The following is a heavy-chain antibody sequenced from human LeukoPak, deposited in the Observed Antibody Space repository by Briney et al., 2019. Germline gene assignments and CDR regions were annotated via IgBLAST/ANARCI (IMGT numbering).Heavy chain of an antibody. J-gene: IGHJ4*02. V-gene: IGHV3-23*01. Sequence: GGSLRLSCVGSGFTFSSYAMNWVRQAPGKGLEWVSGVSGSGGTTYYADSVKGRFTISRDNSKNTLYLQMNSLRAEDTAVYYCAKENYDYVWGSYRDYYFDYWGQGTLVTVSS. CDR1: GFTFSSYA. CDR3: AKENYDYVWGSYRDYYFDY. D-gene: IGHD3-16*02. CDR2: VSGSGGTT.